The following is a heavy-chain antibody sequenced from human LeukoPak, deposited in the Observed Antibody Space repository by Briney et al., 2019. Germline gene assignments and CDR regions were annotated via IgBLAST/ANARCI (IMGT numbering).Heavy chain of an antibody. J-gene: IGHJ4*02. Sequence: ASVKVSCKASGYTFTSYGISWVRQAPGQGLEWMGWISAYNGNTNYAQKLQGRVTMTTDTSTSTAYMELRSLRSDDTAVYYCARDLGGHGRRPPGYWGQGTLVTVSS. V-gene: IGHV1-18*01. D-gene: IGHD2-8*01. CDR2: ISAYNGNT. CDR3: ARDLGGHGRRPPGY. CDR1: GYTFTSYG.